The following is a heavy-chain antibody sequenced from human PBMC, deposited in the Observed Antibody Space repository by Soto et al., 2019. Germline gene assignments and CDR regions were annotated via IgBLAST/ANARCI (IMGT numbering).Heavy chain of an antibody. D-gene: IGHD2-2*01. Sequence: GGSLRLSCAASGFTFSSYSMNWVRQAPGKGLEWVSSISSSSSYIYYADSVKGRFTISSDNAKNSLYLQINSLRAEDTAVYYCARDRNYAGAFDIWGQGAMVTVSS. V-gene: IGHV3-21*01. CDR2: ISSSSSYI. CDR3: ARDRNYAGAFDI. J-gene: IGHJ3*02. CDR1: GFTFSSYS.